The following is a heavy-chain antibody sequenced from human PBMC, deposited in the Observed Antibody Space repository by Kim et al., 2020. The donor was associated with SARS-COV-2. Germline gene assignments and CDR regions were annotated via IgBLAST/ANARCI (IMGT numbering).Heavy chain of an antibody. D-gene: IGHD6-19*01. J-gene: IGHJ4*02. V-gene: IGHV3-74*01. CDR2: INSDGSST. CDR3: TRPGIAVAGLEDY. CDR1: GFTFSSYW. Sequence: GGSLRLSCAASGFTFSSYWMHWVRQAPGKGLVWVSRINSDGSSTSYADSVKGRFTISRDNAKNTLYLQMNSLRAEDTAVYYCTRPGIAVAGLEDYWGQGTLVRVSS.